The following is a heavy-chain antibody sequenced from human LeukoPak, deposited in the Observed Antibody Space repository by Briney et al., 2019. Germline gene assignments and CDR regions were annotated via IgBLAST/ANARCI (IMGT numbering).Heavy chain of an antibody. Sequence: SETLSLTCAVYGGSFSGYYWSWIRQPPGKGLEWIGEINHSGSTNHNPSLKSRVTISVDTSRNQFSLKLSSVTAADTAVYYCAKSAGIVVAGSGRWFDPWGQGTLVTVSS. D-gene: IGHD6-19*01. CDR2: INHSGST. V-gene: IGHV4-34*01. CDR1: GGSFSGYY. CDR3: AKSAGIVVAGSGRWFDP. J-gene: IGHJ5*02.